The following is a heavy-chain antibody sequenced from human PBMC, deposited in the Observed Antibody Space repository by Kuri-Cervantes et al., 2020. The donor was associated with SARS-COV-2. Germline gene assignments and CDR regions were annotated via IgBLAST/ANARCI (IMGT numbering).Heavy chain of an antibody. CDR3: ARRESWKGDFDI. V-gene: IGHV3-53*01. Sequence: GGSLRLSCAASGFTVSSNYMTRVRQAPGKGLDWVSVIYSGGGTYYADSVKGRFTISRDNYKNTLYLQMNSLRAEDTAVYYCARRESWKGDFDIWGQGTMVTVSS. J-gene: IGHJ3*02. CDR1: GFTVSSNY. D-gene: IGHD1-1*01. CDR2: IYSGGGT.